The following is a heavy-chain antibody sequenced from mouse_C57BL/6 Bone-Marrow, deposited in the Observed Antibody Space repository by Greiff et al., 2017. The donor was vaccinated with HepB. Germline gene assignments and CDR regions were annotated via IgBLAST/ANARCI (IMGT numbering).Heavy chain of an antibody. Sequence: EVKVVESGGGLVQPKGSLKLSCAASGFSFNTYAMNWVRQAPGKGLEWVARIRSKSNNYATYYADSVKDRFTISRDDSESMLYLQMNNLKTEDTAMYYCVRRGYGSSHFDVWGTGTTVTVSS. D-gene: IGHD1-1*01. CDR3: VRRGYGSSHFDV. J-gene: IGHJ1*03. CDR2: IRSKSNNYAT. V-gene: IGHV10-1*01. CDR1: GFSFNTYA.